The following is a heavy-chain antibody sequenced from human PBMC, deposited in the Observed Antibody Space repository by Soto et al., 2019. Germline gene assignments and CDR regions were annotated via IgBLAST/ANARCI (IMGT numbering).Heavy chain of an antibody. Sequence: LRLSCAASGFTFSSYAMSWVRQAPGKGLEWVSAISGSGGSTYYADSVKGRFTISRDNSKNTLYLQMNSLRAEDTAVYYCAKVDQSADSSGYYAYWGQGTLVTVSS. J-gene: IGHJ4*02. CDR1: GFTFSSYA. V-gene: IGHV3-23*01. D-gene: IGHD3-22*01. CDR2: ISGSGGST. CDR3: AKVDQSADSSGYYAY.